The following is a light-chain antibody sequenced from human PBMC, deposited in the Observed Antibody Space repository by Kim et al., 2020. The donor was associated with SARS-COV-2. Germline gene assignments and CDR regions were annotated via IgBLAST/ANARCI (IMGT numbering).Light chain of an antibody. Sequence: PLSLSPGERATLSCRASQSVSSYLAWYQQKPGQAPRLLIYDASNRATGIPARFSGSGSGTDFTLTISSLEPEDFAVYYCQQRSGTFGGGTKVDIK. CDR2: DAS. V-gene: IGKV3-11*01. CDR3: QQRSGT. CDR1: QSVSSY. J-gene: IGKJ4*01.